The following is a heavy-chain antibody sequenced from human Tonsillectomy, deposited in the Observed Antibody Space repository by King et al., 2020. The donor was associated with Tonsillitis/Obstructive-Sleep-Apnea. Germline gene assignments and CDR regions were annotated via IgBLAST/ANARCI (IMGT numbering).Heavy chain of an antibody. D-gene: IGHD3-3*01. Sequence: QLVQSGAEVKKPGASVKVSCKASGYSFTSYAMHWVRQAPGQRLEWMGWLNAGNGNTKYSQKFQGRVTITRDTSASTAYMGLSSLRSEDTAVYYFAIPWSGYYCFDYWGPGTLVTVSS. CDR3: AIPWSGYYCFDY. CDR2: LNAGNGNT. J-gene: IGHJ4*02. CDR1: GYSFTSYA. V-gene: IGHV1-3*01.